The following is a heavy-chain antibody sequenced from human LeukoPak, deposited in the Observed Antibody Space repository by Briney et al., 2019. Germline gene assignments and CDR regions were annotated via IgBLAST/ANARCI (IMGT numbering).Heavy chain of an antibody. Sequence: PGGSLRLSCAASGFTFSSYWMSWVRQAPGKGLEWVANIKQDGSEKNYMDSVKGRFTISRDNAKNPLLLQMNSLRVEDTAVYYCARERGGQSNDYLHGGPFDYWGQGTLVTVSS. J-gene: IGHJ4*02. CDR2: IKQDGSEK. V-gene: IGHV3-7*05. CDR1: GFTFSSYW. CDR3: ARERGGQSNDYLHGGPFDY. D-gene: IGHD3-16*01.